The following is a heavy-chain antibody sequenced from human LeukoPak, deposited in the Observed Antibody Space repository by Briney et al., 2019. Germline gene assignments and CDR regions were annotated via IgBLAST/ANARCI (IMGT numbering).Heavy chain of an antibody. CDR2: ISTYNGNT. CDR1: GYTFTGYY. V-gene: IGHV1-18*04. Sequence: ASVKVSCKASGYTFTGYYMHWVRQAPGQGLEWMGWISTYNGNTNYAQNLQGRVTMTSDTSTSTAYMELRSLRSDDTAVYYCARGGGGGTYYYFGMDVWGQGTTVTVSS. CDR3: ARGGGGGTYYYFGMDV. D-gene: IGHD2-21*01. J-gene: IGHJ6*02.